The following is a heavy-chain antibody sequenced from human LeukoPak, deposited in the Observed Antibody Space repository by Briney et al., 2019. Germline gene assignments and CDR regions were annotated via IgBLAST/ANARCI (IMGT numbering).Heavy chain of an antibody. V-gene: IGHV4-34*01. CDR2: INHSGSA. J-gene: IGHJ4*02. D-gene: IGHD2-2*03. CDR3: ARAPGYCSSTSCYNYPFDY. CDR1: GGSFSGYY. Sequence: SETLSLTCAVYGGSFSGYYWSWIRQPPGKGLEWIGEINHSGSANYNPSLKSRVTISVDTSKNQFSLKLSSVTAADTAVYYCARAPGYCSSTSCYNYPFDYWGQGTLVTVSS.